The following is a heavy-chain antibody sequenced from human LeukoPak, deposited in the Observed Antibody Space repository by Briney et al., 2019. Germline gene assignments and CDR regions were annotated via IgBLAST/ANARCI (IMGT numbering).Heavy chain of an antibody. V-gene: IGHV3-15*01. Sequence: GGSLRLSCAASGFTFNNAWINWVRQAPGKGLEWVGRIKSKTDGGTTDYAAPVKGRFTISRDDSKNTLYLQMNSLKTEDTPMYYCTRGXXXXXXXXXDIXGXGXMVTVSS. CDR2: IKSKTDGGTT. J-gene: IGHJ3*02. CDR3: TRGXXXXXXXXXDI. CDR1: GFTFNNAW.